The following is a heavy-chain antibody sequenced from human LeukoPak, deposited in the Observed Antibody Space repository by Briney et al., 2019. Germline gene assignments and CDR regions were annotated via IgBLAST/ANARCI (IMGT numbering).Heavy chain of an antibody. CDR1: GGSISSYY. CDR2: IYYSGST. Sequence: SETLSLTCTVSGGSISSYYWSWIRQPPGKGLEWIGYIYYSGSTSYNPSLKSRVTISVDTSKNQFSLKLSSVTAADTAVYYCASDSSGYSKVFDIWGQGTMVTVSS. V-gene: IGHV4-59*01. CDR3: ASDSSGYSKVFDI. D-gene: IGHD3-22*01. J-gene: IGHJ3*02.